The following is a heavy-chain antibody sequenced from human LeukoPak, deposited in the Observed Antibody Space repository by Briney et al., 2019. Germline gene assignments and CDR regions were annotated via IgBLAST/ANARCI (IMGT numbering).Heavy chain of an antibody. D-gene: IGHD3-22*01. CDR3: ARGNYYDSRGFSVTEH. V-gene: IGHV3-30*04. Sequence: GGSLRLSCATSGFTFSYYVFHWVRQAPGKGLDWAAAISRDGTAYYADSVKGRFTVSRDTSEDTVFLQMVSLGLEDTAVYYCARGNYYDSRGFSVTEHWGQGTLVTVSS. J-gene: IGHJ4*02. CDR1: GFTFSYYV. CDR2: ISRDGTA.